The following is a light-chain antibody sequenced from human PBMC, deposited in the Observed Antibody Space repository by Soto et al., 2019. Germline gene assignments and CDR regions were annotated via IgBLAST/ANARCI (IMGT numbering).Light chain of an antibody. CDR2: EVT. V-gene: IGLV2-8*01. Sequence: QSVLTQPPSASGSPGQSVTISCTGTSSDVVGYNYVSWYQQYPGRAPKLMIYEVTKRPSGAPDRFSGSKSGNTASLTVSGLQAEDEADYYCSSYAASNNFYFVFGGGTKVTVL. J-gene: IGLJ3*02. CDR1: SSDVVGYNY. CDR3: SSYAASNNFYFV.